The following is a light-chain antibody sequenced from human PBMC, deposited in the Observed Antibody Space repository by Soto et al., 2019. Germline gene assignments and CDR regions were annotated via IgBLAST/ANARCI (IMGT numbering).Light chain of an antibody. J-gene: IGLJ1*01. CDR3: SSYTSSSTLSTYV. Sequence: SALTQPASASGSPVQSITISCTGTSSDVGVYNYVSWYQHHPGKAPKLMIYDVSNRPSGVSNRFSGSKSGNTASLIISGLQAEDEADYYCSSYTSSSTLSTYVFGTGTKVTVL. CDR1: SSDVGVYNY. CDR2: DVS. V-gene: IGLV2-14*03.